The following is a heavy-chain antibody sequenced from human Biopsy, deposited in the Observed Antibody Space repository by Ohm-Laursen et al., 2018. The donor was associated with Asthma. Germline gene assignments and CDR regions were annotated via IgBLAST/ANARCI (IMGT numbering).Heavy chain of an antibody. V-gene: IGHV3-48*01. CDR2: ISVSSSTV. Sequence: SLRLSCTASGFTFSTYSMNWVRQAPGKGLQWISYISVSSSTVFYADSVKGRFTISRDNAKNSLYLQMNSLRADDTAVYYCARDPAGYYYFDYWGQGTLVTVSS. J-gene: IGHJ4*02. D-gene: IGHD3-22*01. CDR3: ARDPAGYYYFDY. CDR1: GFTFSTYS.